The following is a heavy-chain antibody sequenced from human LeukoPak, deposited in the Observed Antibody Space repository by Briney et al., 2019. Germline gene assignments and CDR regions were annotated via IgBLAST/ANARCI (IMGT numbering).Heavy chain of an antibody. V-gene: IGHV4-59*01. CDR2: IYYSGSI. J-gene: IGHJ4*02. CDR3: ATHGVIGTKYYDY. CDR1: GGSISSYY. Sequence: SETLSLTCTVSGGSISSYYWSWIRQPPGKRLEYLGYIYYSGSINYNPSLKGRVTISVDMPKNQFFLRLSSVTAADTAVYYCATHGVIGTKYYDYWGQGTLVTVSS. D-gene: IGHD2-21*01.